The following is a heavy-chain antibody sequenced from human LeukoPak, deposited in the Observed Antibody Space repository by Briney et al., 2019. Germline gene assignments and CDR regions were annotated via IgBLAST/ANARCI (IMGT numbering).Heavy chain of an antibody. CDR3: AKEGYDFWSGYYPSPALNYMDV. CDR1: GFTFSDYG. CDR2: ISDGGSIT. V-gene: IGHV3-23*01. Sequence: PWGSLRLSCAASGFTFSDYGMSWVRQAPGKGLEWVPTISDGGSITYYADSVKGRFTISRDNSKNTLYLQMNSLRAEDTAVYYCAKEGYDFWSGYYPSPALNYMDVWGKGTTVTVS. D-gene: IGHD3-3*01. J-gene: IGHJ6*03.